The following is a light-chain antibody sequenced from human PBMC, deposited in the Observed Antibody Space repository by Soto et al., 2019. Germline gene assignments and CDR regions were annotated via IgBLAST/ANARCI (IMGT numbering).Light chain of an antibody. V-gene: IGLV2-23*02. Sequence: QSALTQPASVSGSPGQSITISCTGASSDLGSYDLVSWYQQHPGKAPKTIIYEVTKRPSGVSKRFSGSKSGNTASLTISGLQPEDEADYYCCSYVGNDFFYVFGTGTKVTV. J-gene: IGLJ1*01. CDR1: SSDLGSYDL. CDR3: CSYVGNDFFYV. CDR2: EVT.